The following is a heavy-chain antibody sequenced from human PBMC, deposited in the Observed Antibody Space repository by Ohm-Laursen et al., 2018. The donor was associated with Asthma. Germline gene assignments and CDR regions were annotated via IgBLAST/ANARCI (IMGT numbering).Heavy chain of an antibody. Sequence: SLRLSCAASGFTFSNQAMSWVRQAPGKGLEWVSAISGSGGRTYYADSVKGRFTISRDNSKNTLYLLLNSLRADDTAVYYCAKAHTSSSSWASLDYWGQGTLATVSS. V-gene: IGHV3-23*01. CDR1: GFTFSNQA. J-gene: IGHJ4*02. CDR2: ISGSGGRT. CDR3: AKAHTSSSSWASLDY. D-gene: IGHD6-13*01.